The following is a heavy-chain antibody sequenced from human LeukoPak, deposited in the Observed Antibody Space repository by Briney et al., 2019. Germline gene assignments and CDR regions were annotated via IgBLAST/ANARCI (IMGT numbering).Heavy chain of an antibody. Sequence: GGSLRLSCAASGFTFSSYAMHWVRQAPGKGLEWVAVISYDGSNKYYADSVKGRFTISRDNSKNTLYLQMNSLRAEDTAVYYCVSADSSSWYYYYYGMDVWGQGTTVTVSS. CDR2: ISYDGSNK. V-gene: IGHV3-30-3*01. J-gene: IGHJ6*02. CDR1: GFTFSSYA. D-gene: IGHD6-13*01. CDR3: VSADSSSWYYYYYGMDV.